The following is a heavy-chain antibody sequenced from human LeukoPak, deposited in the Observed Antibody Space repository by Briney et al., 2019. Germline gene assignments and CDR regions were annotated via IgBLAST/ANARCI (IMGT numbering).Heavy chain of an antibody. V-gene: IGHV1-2*02. CDR2: INPKNGGT. CDR1: EYTFNGYY. D-gene: IGHD7-27*01. J-gene: IGHJ3*02. Sequence: ASVKVSCKTSEYTFNGYYIHWVRQAPGQGLEWMGWINPKNGGTKYAQNFEGRVTMTRDTSITTAYMELSRLRSDDSAVYYCAGWPVIGDDALDIWGQGTMVTVSS. CDR3: AGWPVIGDDALDI.